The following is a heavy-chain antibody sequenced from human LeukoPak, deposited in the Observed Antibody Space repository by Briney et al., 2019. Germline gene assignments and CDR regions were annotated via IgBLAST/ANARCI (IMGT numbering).Heavy chain of an antibody. CDR3: ARVSAYSNFYFDY. CDR1: GYTFTSYG. J-gene: IGHJ4*02. V-gene: IGHV1-18*01. CDR2: ISAYNGNT. D-gene: IGHD4-11*01. Sequence: GASVKVSCKASGYTFTSYGISWVRQAPGQGVEWMGWISAYNGNTNYAQKFQGRVTITTDESTSTAYMELSSLRSEDTAVYYCARVSAYSNFYFDYWGQGTLVTVSS.